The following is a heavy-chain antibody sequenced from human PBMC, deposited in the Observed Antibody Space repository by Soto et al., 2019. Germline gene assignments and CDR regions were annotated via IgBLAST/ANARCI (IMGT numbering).Heavy chain of an antibody. J-gene: IGHJ3*02. CDR2: ISGSGGST. CDR3: AKDMDSGDSGYYSSGAFDI. D-gene: IGHD3-22*01. Sequence: GGSLRLSCAASGFTFSSYAMSWVRQAPGKGLEWVSAISGSGGSTYYADSVKGRFTISGDNSKNTLYLQMNSLRAEDTAVYYSAKDMDSGDSGYYSSGAFDIWGQGTMVTVSS. CDR1: GFTFSSYA. V-gene: IGHV3-23*01.